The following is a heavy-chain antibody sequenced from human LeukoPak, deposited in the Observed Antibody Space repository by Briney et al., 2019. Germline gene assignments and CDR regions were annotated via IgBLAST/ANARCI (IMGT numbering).Heavy chain of an antibody. D-gene: IGHD3-3*01. CDR3: ARGLFGVINPTDY. J-gene: IGHJ4*02. Sequence: GGSLRLSCAASGFTFSNYAMHWVRQAPGKGLEWVSSISSSGTYLYYADSVKGRFTISRDNAKGSLYLQMNSLRVEDAAVYFCARGLFGVINPTDYWGQGTLVTVSS. CDR2: ISSSGTYL. CDR1: GFTFSNYA. V-gene: IGHV3-21*01.